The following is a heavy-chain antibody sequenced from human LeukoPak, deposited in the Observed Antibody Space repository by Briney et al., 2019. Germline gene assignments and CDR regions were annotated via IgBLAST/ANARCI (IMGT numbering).Heavy chain of an antibody. V-gene: IGHV4-59*01. J-gene: IGHJ6*03. Sequence: SETLSLTCTVSGGSISSYYWTWIRQPPGKGLEWIGYISYSGTTNYNPSLKSRVTISVDTSKNQFSLKLSSVTAADTAVYYCARTVRGDFWSNYSYYFYYYMDVWGKGTTVTVSS. D-gene: IGHD3-3*01. CDR3: ARTVRGDFWSNYSYYFYYYMDV. CDR2: ISYSGTT. CDR1: GGSISSYY.